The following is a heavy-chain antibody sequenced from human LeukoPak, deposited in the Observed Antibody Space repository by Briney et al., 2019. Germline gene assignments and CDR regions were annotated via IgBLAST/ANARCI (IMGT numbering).Heavy chain of an antibody. J-gene: IGHJ1*01. V-gene: IGHV3-21*01. D-gene: IGHD2-15*01. Sequence: NPGRSLRLSCAAFGFTFSSYSMNWVRQAPGKGLEWVSSISSSSTYIYYADSVKGRFTISRDNAKNSLFLQMNSLRAEDTAVYYCAVVVVASLLGSEYFHHWGQGTLVTVSS. CDR1: GFTFSSYS. CDR2: ISSSSTYI. CDR3: AVVVVASLLGSEYFHH.